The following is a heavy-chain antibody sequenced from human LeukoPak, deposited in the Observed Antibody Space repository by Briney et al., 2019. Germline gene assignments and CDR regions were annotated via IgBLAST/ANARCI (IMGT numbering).Heavy chain of an antibody. J-gene: IGHJ6*03. D-gene: IGHD2-2*01. Sequence: GESLKLSCAASGFPFSGSAMHWVRQASGKGLEWVGRIRSKANSYATAYAASVKGRFTISRDDSKNTAYLQMNSLKTVDTAVYYCTSRDCSSTSCYRDPTYYYYYMDVWGKGTTVTVSS. V-gene: IGHV3-73*01. CDR2: IRSKANSYAT. CDR3: TSRDCSSTSCYRDPTYYYYYMDV. CDR1: GFPFSGSA.